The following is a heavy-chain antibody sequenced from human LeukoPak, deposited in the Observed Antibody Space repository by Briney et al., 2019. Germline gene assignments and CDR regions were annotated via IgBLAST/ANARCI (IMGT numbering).Heavy chain of an antibody. Sequence: SGPTLVNPTQTLTLTCTFSGFSLSTSGVGVGWIRQPPGKALEWLAVIYWNDDKRYSPSLKSRLTIAKDTPKNQVVLTMTDMDPVDTATYYCAHRIHCSTSSCYEYWGQGTLVTVSS. J-gene: IGHJ4*02. CDR1: GFSLSTSGVG. CDR2: IYWNDDK. CDR3: AHRIHCSTSSCYEY. D-gene: IGHD2-2*01. V-gene: IGHV2-5*01.